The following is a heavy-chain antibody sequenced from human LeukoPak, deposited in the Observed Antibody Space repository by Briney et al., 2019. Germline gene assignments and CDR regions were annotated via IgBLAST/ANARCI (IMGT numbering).Heavy chain of an antibody. CDR2: IWNDGSNK. Sequence: SCKASGYTFTSYGIHWVRQAPGKGLEWVAVIWNDGSNKYYADSVKGRFTISRDNSKKTVYLQMNSLRAEDTAVYYCVRDGLGTSPYDCWGQGTLVTVSS. D-gene: IGHD7-27*01. J-gene: IGHJ4*02. CDR3: VRDGLGTSPYDC. CDR1: GYTFTSYG. V-gene: IGHV3-33*01.